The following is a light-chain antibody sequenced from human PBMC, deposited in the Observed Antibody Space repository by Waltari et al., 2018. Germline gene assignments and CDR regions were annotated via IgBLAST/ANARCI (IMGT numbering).Light chain of an antibody. J-gene: IGKJ1*01. Sequence: DIQMTQSPSTLSASVGDRVSITCRASQSLSSWLACYHKKPGKASKLLLYKSSNLPTGVPSRFSGSGSGTEFTLTISSLQPDDFATYYCQEYSSYSWTFGQGTKVEIK. V-gene: IGKV1-5*03. CDR1: QSLSSW. CDR2: KSS. CDR3: QEYSSYSWT.